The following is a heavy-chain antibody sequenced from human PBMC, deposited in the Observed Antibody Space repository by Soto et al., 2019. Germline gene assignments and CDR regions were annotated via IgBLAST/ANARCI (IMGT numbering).Heavy chain of an antibody. CDR2: IYPGDSDT. J-gene: IGHJ3*02. CDR1: GYSFTSYW. Sequence: PGASLKISCKGSGYSFTSYWVGWVRQMPGKGLEWMGTIYPGDSDTRYSPSFQGQVTISADKSISTAYLQWSSLKASDTAMYYCATSPDDAFDIWGQGTMVTVSS. V-gene: IGHV5-51*01. CDR3: ATSPDDAFDI.